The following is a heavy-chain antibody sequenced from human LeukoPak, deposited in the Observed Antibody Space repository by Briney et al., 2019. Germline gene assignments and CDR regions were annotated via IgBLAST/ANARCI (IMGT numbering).Heavy chain of an antibody. CDR2: IDSDGNNI. V-gene: IGHV3-74*01. Sequence: PGGSLRLSCAASGFTFSNYWMHWVPQAPGKGLVWVSRIDSDGNNIKYADSVKGRFTISRDNAKNTLYLQMNSLRDEDTAVYYCISSFFGDYNYWGQGTLVTVSS. D-gene: IGHD4-17*01. CDR1: GFTFSNYW. J-gene: IGHJ4*02. CDR3: ISSFFGDYNY.